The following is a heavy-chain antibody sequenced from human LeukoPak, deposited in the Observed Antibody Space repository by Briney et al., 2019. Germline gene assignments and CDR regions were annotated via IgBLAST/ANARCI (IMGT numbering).Heavy chain of an antibody. CDR1: FYSISTDSY. CDR3: ARANGSGSYHLVS. Sequence: PSETLPLTCAVSFYSISTDSYWGWTRQPPGKGLEWIGTIYHRGSPYYNPSLKSRVTISVDTSNNQFSLKVSSVTAADTAVYYCARANGSGSYHLVSWGQGTLVTVSS. J-gene: IGHJ4*02. V-gene: IGHV4-38-2*01. D-gene: IGHD3-10*01. CDR2: IYHRGSP.